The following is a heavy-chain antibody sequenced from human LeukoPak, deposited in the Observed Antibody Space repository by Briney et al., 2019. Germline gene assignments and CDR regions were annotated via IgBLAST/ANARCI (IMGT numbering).Heavy chain of an antibody. CDR3: ARDIWSGYYGGAFDI. J-gene: IGHJ3*02. CDR2: IYSGGST. Sequence: GGSLRLSCAASGFTVSSNYMSWVRQAPGKGLEWVSVIYSGGSTYYADSVKGRFTISRDNSKNTLYLQMNSLRAEDTAVYYCARDIWSGYYGGAFDIWGQGTMVTVSS. D-gene: IGHD3-3*01. V-gene: IGHV3-66*01. CDR1: GFTVSSNY.